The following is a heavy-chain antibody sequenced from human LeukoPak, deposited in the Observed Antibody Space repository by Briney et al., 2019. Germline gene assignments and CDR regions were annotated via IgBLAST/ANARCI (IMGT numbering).Heavy chain of an antibody. J-gene: IGHJ4*02. V-gene: IGHV1-69*13. Sequence: SVKVSCKASGCTFSNYAISWVRQAPGQGLDWMGVIIPIFGKAYYAQKFQGRVTITADESTSTAYMELSSLRSEDTAVCYCARRIAAAGTEDFDYWGQGTLVTVSS. CDR2: IIPIFGKA. CDR1: GCTFSNYA. CDR3: ARRIAAAGTEDFDY. D-gene: IGHD6-13*01.